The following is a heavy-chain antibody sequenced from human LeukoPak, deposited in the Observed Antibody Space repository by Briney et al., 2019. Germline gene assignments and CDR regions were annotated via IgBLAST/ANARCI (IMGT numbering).Heavy chain of an antibody. CDR1: GGTFSSYA. CDR2: IIPILGIA. CDR3: ARVVGYGLDAFDI. J-gene: IGHJ3*02. Sequence: ASVKVSCKASGGTFSSYAISWVRQAPGQGLEWMGRIIPILGIANYAQKFQGRVTITADKSTSTAYMELSGLRSEDTAVYYCARVVGYGLDAFDIWGQGTMVTVSS. D-gene: IGHD4-17*01. V-gene: IGHV1-69*04.